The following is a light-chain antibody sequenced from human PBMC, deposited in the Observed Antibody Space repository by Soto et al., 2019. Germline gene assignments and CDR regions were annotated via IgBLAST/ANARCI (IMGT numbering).Light chain of an antibody. CDR2: DAS. CDR3: QQRSNWPST. J-gene: IGKJ4*01. CDR1: QSVSSY. Sequence: EIVLTQSPATLSLSPGERATLSCRASQSVSSYLAWYQQKPGQAPRLLIYDASNRATGIPARFSGSGSGTDFTLTITSLELEDFAVYYCQQRSNWPSTLGGGTKVEIK. V-gene: IGKV3-11*01.